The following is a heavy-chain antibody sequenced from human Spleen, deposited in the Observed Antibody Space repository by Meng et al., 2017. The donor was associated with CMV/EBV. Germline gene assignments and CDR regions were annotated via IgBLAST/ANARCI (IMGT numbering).Heavy chain of an antibody. Sequence: GESLKISCAASGFTFSNYWMHWVRQAPGKGLEWVGRTRNKANSYTTEYAASVKGRFTISRDDSKNSLYLQMNSLKTEDTAVYYCAVLIVGATYWGQGTLVTVSS. CDR1: GFTFSNYW. CDR3: AVLIVGATY. J-gene: IGHJ4*02. D-gene: IGHD1-26*01. CDR2: TRNKANSYTT. V-gene: IGHV3-72*01.